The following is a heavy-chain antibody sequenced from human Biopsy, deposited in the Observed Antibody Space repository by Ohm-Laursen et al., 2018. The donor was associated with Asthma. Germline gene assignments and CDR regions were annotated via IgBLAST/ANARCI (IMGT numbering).Heavy chain of an antibody. CDR3: ASQSSGPDFWSGYYYFDY. D-gene: IGHD3-3*01. CDR2: VIPIYGTT. CDR1: GYTFTSYG. J-gene: IGHJ4*02. V-gene: IGHV1-69*01. Sequence: SSVKVSCKASGYTFTSYGISWVRQAPGQGLEWMGGVIPIYGTTHTAQKFQGRVTITADESTGTAYLELTSLRAEDTAVYYCASQSSGPDFWSGYYYFDYWGQGTLVTVSS.